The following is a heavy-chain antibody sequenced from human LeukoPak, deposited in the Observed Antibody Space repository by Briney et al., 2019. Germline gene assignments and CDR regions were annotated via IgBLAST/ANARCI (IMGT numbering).Heavy chain of an antibody. Sequence: PGGSLRLSCAASGFTFSSYAMSWVRQAPGKGLEWVSAISGSGGSTYYADSVKGRFTISRDNSKNTLYLQMNSLRAEDTAVYYCAKDPPYSSSWYRYFDLWGRGTLVTVSS. CDR2: ISGSGGST. V-gene: IGHV3-23*01. J-gene: IGHJ2*01. CDR1: GFTFSSYA. CDR3: AKDPPYSSSWYRYFDL. D-gene: IGHD6-13*01.